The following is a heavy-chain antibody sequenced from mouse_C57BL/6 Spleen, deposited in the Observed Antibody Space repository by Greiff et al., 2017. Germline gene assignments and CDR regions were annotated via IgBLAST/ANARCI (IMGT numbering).Heavy chain of an antibody. Sequence: EVNLVESGGGLVQPKGSLKLSCAASGFSFNTYAMNWVRQAPGKGLEWVARIRSKSNNYATYYADSVKDRFTISRDDSESMLYLQMNNLKTEDTAMYYCVRHKSNCAMDYWGQGTSVTVSS. V-gene: IGHV10-1*01. J-gene: IGHJ4*01. D-gene: IGHD1-3*01. CDR1: GFSFNTYA. CDR2: IRSKSNNYAT. CDR3: VRHKSNCAMDY.